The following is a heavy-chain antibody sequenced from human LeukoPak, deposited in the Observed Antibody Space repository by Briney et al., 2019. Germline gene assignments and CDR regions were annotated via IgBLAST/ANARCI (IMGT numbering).Heavy chain of an antibody. V-gene: IGHV3-21*01. CDR3: ARDQPNYDILTGYYPFDY. CDR1: GFTFSSYG. J-gene: IGHJ4*02. Sequence: GGSLRLSCAASGFTFSSYGMNWVRQAPGKGLEWVSSISSSSSYIYYADSVKGRFTISRDNAKNSLYLQMNSLRAEDTAVYYCARDQPNYDILTGYYPFDYWGRGTVATVSS. CDR2: ISSSSSYI. D-gene: IGHD3-9*01.